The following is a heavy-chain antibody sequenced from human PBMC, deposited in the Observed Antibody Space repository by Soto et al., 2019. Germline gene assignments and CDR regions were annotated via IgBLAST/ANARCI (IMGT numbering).Heavy chain of an antibody. J-gene: IGHJ4*02. CDR1: GFTFSSYA. CDR2: ISGSGGST. V-gene: IGHV3-23*01. Sequence: GFLKLSCAASGFTFSSYAISWVRQAPGKGLEWVSAISGSGGSTYYADSVKGRFTISRDNSKNTLYLQMNSLRAEDTAVYYCTFHGRGYYFDYWGQGTLVTVSS. D-gene: IGHD3-10*01. CDR3: TFHGRGYYFDY.